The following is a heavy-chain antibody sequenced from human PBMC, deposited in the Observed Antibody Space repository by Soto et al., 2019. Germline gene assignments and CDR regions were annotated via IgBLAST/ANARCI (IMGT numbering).Heavy chain of an antibody. V-gene: IGHV1-69*13. Sequence: SVKVSCKASGVTFSSYAISWVRQAPGQGVEWMGGIIPIFGTANYAQKFQGRVTITADESTSTAYMELSSLRSEDTAVYYCARIILVGATTNSFDYWGQGTLVTV. D-gene: IGHD1-26*01. CDR2: IIPIFGTA. CDR3: ARIILVGATTNSFDY. CDR1: GVTFSSYA. J-gene: IGHJ4*02.